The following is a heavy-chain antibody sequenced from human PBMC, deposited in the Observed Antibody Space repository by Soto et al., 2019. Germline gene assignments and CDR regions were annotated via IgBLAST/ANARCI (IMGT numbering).Heavy chain of an antibody. CDR1: GGSISSGDYY. CDR3: ARVVSSGYRYYYYGMDV. Sequence: QVQLQESGPGLVKPSQTLSLTCTVSGGSISSGDYYWSWIRQPPGKGLEWIGYIYYSGSTYYNPCLKSRVTISVDTSKNQFSLKLSSVTAADTAVYYCARVVSSGYRYYYYGMDVWGQGTTVTVSS. D-gene: IGHD3-22*01. CDR2: IYYSGST. J-gene: IGHJ6*02. V-gene: IGHV4-30-4*01.